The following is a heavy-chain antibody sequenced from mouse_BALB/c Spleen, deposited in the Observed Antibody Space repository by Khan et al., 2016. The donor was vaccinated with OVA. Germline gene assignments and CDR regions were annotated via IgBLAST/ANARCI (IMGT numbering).Heavy chain of an antibody. Sequence: EVQLQESGPGLVKPSQSLSLTCTVTGYSITSGYGWNWIRQFPENKLEWMGYISYSGSTDYNPSLKSRISITRNTSKNQFFLQLNSVPTEDTATYYCTRTASIKYWGQGTTLTVSA. CDR2: ISYSGST. CDR1: GYSITSGYG. V-gene: IGHV3-2*02. D-gene: IGHD1-2*01. CDR3: TRTASIKY. J-gene: IGHJ2*01.